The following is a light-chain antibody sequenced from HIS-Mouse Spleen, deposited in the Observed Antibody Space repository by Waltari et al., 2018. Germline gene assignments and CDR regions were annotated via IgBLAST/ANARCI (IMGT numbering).Light chain of an antibody. Sequence: AIRMTQSPSSFSASTGDRVTITCRASQGISSYLAWYQQKPGKDPKLLIYAASTLQSGVPSRFSGSGSGTDFTLTISCLQSEDFATYYCQQYYSYPYTFGQGTKLEIK. CDR3: QQYYSYPYT. CDR2: AAS. V-gene: IGKV1-8*01. CDR1: QGISSY. J-gene: IGKJ2*01.